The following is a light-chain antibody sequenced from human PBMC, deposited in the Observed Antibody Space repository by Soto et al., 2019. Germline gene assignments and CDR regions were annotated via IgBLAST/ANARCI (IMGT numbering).Light chain of an antibody. V-gene: IGKV3-11*01. CDR2: DAS. Sequence: EIVLTQSPATLSLSPGERATLSCRASQSVSSYLAWYQQKPGQAPRLLIYDASNRATGIPARFSGSGSGTDFTLTIISLEPEDFAVDYCHRRSNWPPSGTFGQGTKV. CDR1: QSVSSY. CDR3: HRRSNWPPSGT. J-gene: IGKJ1*01.